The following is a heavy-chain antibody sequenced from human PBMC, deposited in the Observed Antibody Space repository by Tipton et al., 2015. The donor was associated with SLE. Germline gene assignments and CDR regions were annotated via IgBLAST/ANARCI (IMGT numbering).Heavy chain of an antibody. CDR2: IYTSGST. V-gene: IGHV4-61*02. CDR1: GGSISSGSYY. J-gene: IGHJ4*02. D-gene: IGHD1-14*01. CDR3: ARDPRAGGY. Sequence: TLSLTCTVSGGSISSGSYYWSWIRQPAGKGLEWIGRIYTSGSTNYNPSLKSRVTISVDTSKNQFSLKLSSVTAADTAVYYCARDPRAGGYWGQGTLVTVSS.